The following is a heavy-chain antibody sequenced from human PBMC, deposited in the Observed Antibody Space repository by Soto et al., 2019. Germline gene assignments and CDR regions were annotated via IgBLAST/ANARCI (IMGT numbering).Heavy chain of an antibody. CDR3: AKDSPDCTNGVCCHFDY. J-gene: IGHJ4*02. CDR1: GFTFSSYA. Sequence: EVQLLESGGGLVQPGGSLRLSCAASGFTFSSYAMSWVRQAPGKGLEWVSAISGSGGSTYYADSVKGRFTISRDNSKNTLYLQMNSLRAEDTAVYYCAKDSPDCTNGVCCHFDYWGQGTLVTVSS. V-gene: IGHV3-23*01. CDR2: ISGSGGST. D-gene: IGHD2-8*01.